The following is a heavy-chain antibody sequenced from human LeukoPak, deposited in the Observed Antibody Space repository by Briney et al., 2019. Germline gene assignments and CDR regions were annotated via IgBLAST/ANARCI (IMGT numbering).Heavy chain of an antibody. D-gene: IGHD6-13*01. Sequence: SVTVSCKASGGTFSSYAISWVRQAPGQGLEWMGRIIPIFGTANYAQKFQGRVTITTDESTSTAYMELSSLRSEDTAVYYCARTASGPSYSSSWYDWFDPWGQGTLVTVSS. V-gene: IGHV1-69*05. CDR1: GGTFSSYA. CDR3: ARTASGPSYSSSWYDWFDP. CDR2: IIPIFGTA. J-gene: IGHJ5*02.